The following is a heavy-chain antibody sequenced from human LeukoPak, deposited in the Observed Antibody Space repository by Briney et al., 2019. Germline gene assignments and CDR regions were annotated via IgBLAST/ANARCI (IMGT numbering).Heavy chain of an antibody. CDR1: GFTFSSYA. CDR2: ISGSGGST. Sequence: GGSLRLSCAASGFTFSSYAMSWVRQAPGKGLEWVSAISGSGGSTYYADSVKGRFTISRDNSKNTLYLQMNSLRAEDTAVYYCAKAVRRFGELSGFDYWGQGTLVTVSS. CDR3: AKAVRRFGELSGFDY. D-gene: IGHD3-10*01. V-gene: IGHV3-23*01. J-gene: IGHJ4*02.